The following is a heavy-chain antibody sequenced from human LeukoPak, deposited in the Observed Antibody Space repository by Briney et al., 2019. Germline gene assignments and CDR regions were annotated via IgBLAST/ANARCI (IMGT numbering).Heavy chain of an antibody. J-gene: IGHJ4*02. Sequence: PGGSLRLSCAASGFTFSSYAMSWVRQAPGKGLEWVSAISGSGGSTYYADSVKGRFTISRDNSKNTLYLQMNSLRAEDTAVYYCARVRDDFWSGTLPTYYFDYWGQGTLVTVSS. V-gene: IGHV3-23*01. CDR1: GFTFSSYA. D-gene: IGHD3-3*01. CDR2: ISGSGGST. CDR3: ARVRDDFWSGTLPTYYFDY.